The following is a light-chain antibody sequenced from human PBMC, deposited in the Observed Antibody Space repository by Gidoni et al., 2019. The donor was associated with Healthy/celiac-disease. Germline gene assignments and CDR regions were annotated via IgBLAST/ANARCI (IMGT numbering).Light chain of an antibody. Sequence: ELVLTQSPGTLSLSPGERATLSCRASQSVSSNFLGWYQQKPGQAPRLLIYGASSRATGIPDRFSGSGSGTDFTLTISRLEPEDFAVYYCQQYGSSPYTFGQGTKLEIK. V-gene: IGKV3-20*01. CDR3: QQYGSSPYT. CDR2: GAS. CDR1: QSVSSNF. J-gene: IGKJ2*01.